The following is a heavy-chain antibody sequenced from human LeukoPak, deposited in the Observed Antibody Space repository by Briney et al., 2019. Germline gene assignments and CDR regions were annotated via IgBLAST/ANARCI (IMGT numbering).Heavy chain of an antibody. CDR2: IYPGDSDT. CDR3: ARHYYDYVWGSYRASQIDY. V-gene: IGHV5-51*01. J-gene: IGHJ4*02. Sequence: GESLKISFKGSGYRFTSYWIGWVRQMPGKGLEWMGIIYPGDSDTRYSPSFQGQVTISADKSISTAYLQWSSLKASDTAMYYCARHYYDYVWGSYRASQIDYWGQGTLVTVSS. D-gene: IGHD3-16*02. CDR1: GYRFTSYW.